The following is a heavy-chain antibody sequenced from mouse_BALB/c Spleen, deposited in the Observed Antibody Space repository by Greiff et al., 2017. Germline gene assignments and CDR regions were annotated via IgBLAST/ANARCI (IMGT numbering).Heavy chain of an antibody. Sequence: QVQLKESGPGLVQPSQSLSITCTVSGFSLTSYGVHWVRQSPGKGLEWLGVIWSGGSTDYNAAFISRLSISKDNSKSQVFFKMNSLQANDTAIYYCARKGGYDEAWFAYWGQGTLVTVSA. CDR3: ARKGGYDEAWFAY. CDR2: IWSGGST. V-gene: IGHV2-2*02. CDR1: GFSLTSYG. J-gene: IGHJ3*01. D-gene: IGHD2-2*01.